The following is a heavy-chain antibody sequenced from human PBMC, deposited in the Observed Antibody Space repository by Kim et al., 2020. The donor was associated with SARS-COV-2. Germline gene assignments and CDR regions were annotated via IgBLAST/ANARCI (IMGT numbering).Heavy chain of an antibody. V-gene: IGHV4-34*01. Sequence: RSTHYNPSLKSRVTISVDTSKNQFSLKLSSVTAADTAVYYCARGLTGDYWGQGTLVTVSS. CDR3: ARGLTGDY. J-gene: IGHJ4*02. D-gene: IGHD7-27*01. CDR2: RST.